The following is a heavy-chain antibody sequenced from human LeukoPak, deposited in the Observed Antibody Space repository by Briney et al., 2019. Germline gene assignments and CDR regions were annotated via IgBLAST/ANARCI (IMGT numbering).Heavy chain of an antibody. Sequence: TSETLSLTCTVSGGSISSYYWSWIRQPPGKGLEWIGYIYYSGSTKYNPSLKSRVTISVDTSKNQFSLKLSSVTAADTAVYYCARDRGIAAAGIYYYYGMDVWGQGTTVTVSS. CDR1: GGSISSYY. CDR2: IYYSGST. V-gene: IGHV4-59*01. D-gene: IGHD6-13*01. CDR3: ARDRGIAAAGIYYYYGMDV. J-gene: IGHJ6*02.